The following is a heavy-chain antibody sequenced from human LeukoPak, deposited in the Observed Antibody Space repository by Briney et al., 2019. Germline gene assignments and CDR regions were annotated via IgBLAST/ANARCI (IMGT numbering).Heavy chain of an antibody. J-gene: IGHJ5*02. Sequence: PSQTLSLTCTVSGGSISSGDYYWSWIRQPPGKGLEWIGYIYYSGSTYYNPSLKSRVTISVDTSKNQFSLKLSSVTAADTAVYYCARAGVGYDILTGLSWGQGTLVTVSS. CDR1: GGSISSGDYY. V-gene: IGHV4-30-4*01. CDR2: IYYSGST. CDR3: ARAGVGYDILTGLS. D-gene: IGHD3-9*01.